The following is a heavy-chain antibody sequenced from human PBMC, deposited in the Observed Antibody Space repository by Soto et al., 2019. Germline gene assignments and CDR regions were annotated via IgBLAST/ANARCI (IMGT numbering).Heavy chain of an antibody. CDR1: GFTFSSYS. V-gene: IGHV3-21*01. CDR2: ISSSSSYI. J-gene: IGHJ6*02. D-gene: IGHD3-3*01. CDR3: ARYPSHNPDYDFWSGYYRNYYYYGMDV. Sequence: SGGSLRLSCAASGFTFSSYSMNWVRQAPGKGLEWVSSISSSSSYIYYADSVKGRFTISRDNAKNSLYLQMNSLRAEDTAVYYCARYPSHNPDYDFWSGYYRNYYYYGMDVWGQGTTVTVSS.